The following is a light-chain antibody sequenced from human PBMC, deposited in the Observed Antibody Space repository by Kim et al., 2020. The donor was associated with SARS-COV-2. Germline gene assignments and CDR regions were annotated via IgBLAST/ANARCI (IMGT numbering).Light chain of an antibody. V-gene: IGLV3-1*01. CDR2: QGD. CDR3: QAWDSSTAI. CDR1: RLGDKY. Sequence: SVSPGQTVSISCSGERLGDKYAFWYQQRSGQSPVLVIYQGDKRPSGIPARFSGFLSGNTATLTISGTQPMDEVDYYCQAWDSSTAIFGGGTQLTVL. J-gene: IGLJ2*01.